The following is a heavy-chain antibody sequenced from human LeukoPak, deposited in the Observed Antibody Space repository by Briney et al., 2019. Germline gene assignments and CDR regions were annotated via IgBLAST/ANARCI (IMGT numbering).Heavy chain of an antibody. CDR1: GFSFSSYG. D-gene: IGHD2-2*01. CDR2: ISKDGNDQ. V-gene: IGHV3-30*03. CDR3: TTQGFCISTGCYANAFDI. Sequence: GGSLRLSCVASGFSFSSYGMHWVRQAPGKGLEWVALISKDGNDQYYADSVKGRFSISRDNSKNTLSLQMNSLRPEDTAMYYCTTQGFCISTGCYANAFDIWGQGTVVTVSS. J-gene: IGHJ3*02.